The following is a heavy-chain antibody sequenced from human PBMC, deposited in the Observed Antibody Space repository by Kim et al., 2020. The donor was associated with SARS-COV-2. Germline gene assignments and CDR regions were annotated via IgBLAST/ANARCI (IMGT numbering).Heavy chain of an antibody. CDR3: AKVTTKTAPFYDS. J-gene: IGHJ4*02. Sequence: THYAVSVQGRFTISRDNSRNALNLEMNSLRAEDTALYYCAKVTTKTAPFYDSWGQGTLVTVSS. V-gene: IGHV3-23*01. D-gene: IGHD4-4*01. CDR2: T.